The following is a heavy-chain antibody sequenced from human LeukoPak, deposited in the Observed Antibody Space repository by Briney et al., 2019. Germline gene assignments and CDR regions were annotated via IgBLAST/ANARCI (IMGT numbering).Heavy chain of an antibody. J-gene: IGHJ4*02. CDR2: INPNSGGT. Sequence: ASVKVSCKASGYTFTGYYMHWVRQAPGQGLEWMGLINPNSGGTNYAQKFQGRVTMTRDTSISTAYMELSRLRSDDTAVYYCAKRGVGYCSGGSCYNLDYWAREPWSPSPQ. D-gene: IGHD2-15*01. V-gene: IGHV1-2*06. CDR3: AKRGVGYCSGGSCYNLDY. CDR1: GYTFTGYY.